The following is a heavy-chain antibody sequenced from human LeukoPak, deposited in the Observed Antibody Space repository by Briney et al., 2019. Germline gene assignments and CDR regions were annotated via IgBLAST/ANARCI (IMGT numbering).Heavy chain of an antibody. CDR1: GGSISTYY. D-gene: IGHD5-18*01. J-gene: IGHJ4*02. CDR3: ARAGYSYGTGYYFDY. CDR2: TYYTGAT. Sequence: PSETLSLTCTVSGGSISTYYWSWIRLPPGKGLEWIGYTYYTGATYYNPSLKSRVTISLDTSKNHFSLELSSVTAADAAVYYCARAGYSYGTGYYFDYWGQGALVTVSS. V-gene: IGHV4-59*01.